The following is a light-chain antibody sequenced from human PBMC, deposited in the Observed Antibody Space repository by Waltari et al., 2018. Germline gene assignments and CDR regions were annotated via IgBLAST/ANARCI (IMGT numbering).Light chain of an antibody. V-gene: IGKV3-20*01. Sequence: VLTQSPGTLSLSPGERATLSCRASQSLTKKYLAWYQQKPGQAPMLLIYGASSRAAGVPDRLSGSGSGTDFPLTISRLEPDDFAVYYCQQYGSSIMYTFGQGTKLEIK. CDR3: QQYGSSIMYT. J-gene: IGKJ2*01. CDR2: GAS. CDR1: QSLTKKY.